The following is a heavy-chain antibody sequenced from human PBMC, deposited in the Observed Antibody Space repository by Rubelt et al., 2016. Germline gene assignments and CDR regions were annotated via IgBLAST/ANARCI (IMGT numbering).Heavy chain of an antibody. CDR2: VYYSGNT. Sequence: QVRPQQWGAGLLKPSETLSLTCAVYGDSFSGFYWSWIRQPPGKGLEWIGNVYYSGNTYYSPSLKSRVTIYVDTSKNQFPLKLGSVTAADTAGYYCASLLDSSSWALSDYWGQGILVTVSS. D-gene: IGHD6-13*01. J-gene: IGHJ4*02. CDR3: ASLLDSSSWALSDY. V-gene: IGHV4-34*02. CDR1: GDSFSGFY.